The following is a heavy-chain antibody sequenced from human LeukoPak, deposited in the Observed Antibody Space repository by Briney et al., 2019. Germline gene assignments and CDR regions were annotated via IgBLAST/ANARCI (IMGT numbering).Heavy chain of an antibody. V-gene: IGHV3-30*03. CDR2: ISYDGSNK. Sequence: GRSLRLSCAASRFTFSSYGMHWVRQAPGKGLEWVAVISYDGSNKYYADSVKGRFTISRDNSKNTLYLQMNSLRAEDTAVYYCAAATHYYGSGSDFDYWGQGTLVTVSS. J-gene: IGHJ4*02. D-gene: IGHD3-10*01. CDR3: AAATHYYGSGSDFDY. CDR1: RFTFSSYG.